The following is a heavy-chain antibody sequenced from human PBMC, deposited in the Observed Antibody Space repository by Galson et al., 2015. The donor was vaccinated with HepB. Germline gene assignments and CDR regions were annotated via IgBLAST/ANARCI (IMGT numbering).Heavy chain of an antibody. CDR3: ARSRLVGAPPRHWFDP. D-gene: IGHD1-26*01. CDR1: GYTFTSYG. V-gene: IGHV1-18*01. Sequence: SVKVSCKASGYTFTSYGISWVRQAPGQGLEWMGWISAYNGNTNYAQKLQGRVTMTTDTSTSTAYMELRSLRSDDTAVYYCARSRLVGAPPRHWFDPWGQGALVTVSS. J-gene: IGHJ5*02. CDR2: ISAYNGNT.